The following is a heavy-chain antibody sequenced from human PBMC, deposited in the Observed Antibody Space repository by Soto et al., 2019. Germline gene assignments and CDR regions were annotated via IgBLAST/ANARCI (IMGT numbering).Heavy chain of an antibody. V-gene: IGHV3-9*01. CDR3: AKDFDYYDSSGYLDY. CDR2: ISWNSGSI. Sequence: EVPLVESGGGLVQPGRSLRLSCAASGFTFDDYAMHWVRQAPGKGLEWVSGISWNSGSIGYADSVKGRFTISRDNAKNSLYLQMNSLRAEDTALYYCAKDFDYYDSSGYLDYWGQGTLVTVSS. D-gene: IGHD3-22*01. CDR1: GFTFDDYA. J-gene: IGHJ4*02.